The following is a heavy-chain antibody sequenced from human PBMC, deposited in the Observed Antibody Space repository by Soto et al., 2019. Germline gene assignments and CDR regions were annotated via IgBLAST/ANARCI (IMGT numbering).Heavy chain of an antibody. D-gene: IGHD6-6*01. CDR3: ARGSSIAGLYYGMDV. CDR1: GGSISSGGYY. Sequence: QVQLQESGPGLVKPSQTLSLTCTVSGGSISSGGYYWTWIRQHPGKGLEWIGYNYYSGITYYNPSLKSRVTXSVXXSXHQFSLKLSSVTAADTAVYYCARGSSIAGLYYGMDVWGQGTTVTVSS. V-gene: IGHV4-31*03. CDR2: NYYSGIT. J-gene: IGHJ6*02.